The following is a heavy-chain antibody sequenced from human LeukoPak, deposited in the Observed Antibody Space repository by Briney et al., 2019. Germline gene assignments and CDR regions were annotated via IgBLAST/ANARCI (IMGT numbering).Heavy chain of an antibody. D-gene: IGHD2-15*01. Sequence: GESLKISCKCSGYSFTSYWIGWVRQMPGKGLEWMGIIYPGDSDTRYSPSFQGQVTISADKSISTAYLQWSSLKASDAAMYYCARRRIDCSGGSCYSGNWFDPWGQGTLVTVSS. CDR1: GYSFTSYW. J-gene: IGHJ5*02. CDR2: IYPGDSDT. V-gene: IGHV5-51*01. CDR3: ARRRIDCSGGSCYSGNWFDP.